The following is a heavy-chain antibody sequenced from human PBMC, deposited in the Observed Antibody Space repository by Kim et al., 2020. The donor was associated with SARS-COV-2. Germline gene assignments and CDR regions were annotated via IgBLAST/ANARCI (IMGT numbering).Heavy chain of an antibody. D-gene: IGHD3-16*01. J-gene: IGHJ4*02. CDR2: ISYDGSNK. V-gene: IGHV3-30-3*01. CDR1: GFTFSSYA. CDR3: ARGGSGVMLSYFDY. Sequence: GGSLRLSCAASGFTFSSYAMHWVRQAPGKGLEWVAVISYDGSNKYYADSVKGRFTISRDNSKNTLYLQMNSLRAEDTAVYYCARGGSGVMLSYFDYWGQG.